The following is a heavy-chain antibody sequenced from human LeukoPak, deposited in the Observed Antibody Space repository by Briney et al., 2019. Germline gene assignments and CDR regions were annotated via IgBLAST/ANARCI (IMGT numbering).Heavy chain of an antibody. CDR3: ANDYYDSSGYYGNEYFQH. Sequence: AGGSLRLSCAASGFTFSSYSMNWVRQAPGKGLEWVSSISSSSYIYYADSVKGRFTISRDNSKNTLYLQMNSLRAEDTAVYYCANDYYDSSGYYGNEYFQHWGQGTLVTVSS. CDR1: GFTFSSYS. CDR2: ISSSSYI. D-gene: IGHD3-22*01. V-gene: IGHV3-21*01. J-gene: IGHJ1*01.